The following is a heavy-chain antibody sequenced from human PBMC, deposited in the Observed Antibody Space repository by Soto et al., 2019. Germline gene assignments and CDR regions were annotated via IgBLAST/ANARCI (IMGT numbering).Heavy chain of an antibody. V-gene: IGHV3-33*01. CDR3: ARDGDTAYVFDF. Sequence: GGSLRLSCAASGFRFSDYGIHRVRQAPGKGLEWVAVIWHDGSNKYYADSVKGRFTISRDNSKNTLYLQMNSLRAEDTAVYYCARDGDTAYVFDFWGQGTLVTVSS. CDR1: GFRFSDYG. J-gene: IGHJ4*02. CDR2: IWHDGSNK. D-gene: IGHD5-18*01.